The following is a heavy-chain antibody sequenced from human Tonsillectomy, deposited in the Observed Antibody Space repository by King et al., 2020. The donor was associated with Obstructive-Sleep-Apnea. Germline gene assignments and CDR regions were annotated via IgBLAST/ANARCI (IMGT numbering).Heavy chain of an antibody. D-gene: IGHD2-15*01. J-gene: IGHJ5*02. V-gene: IGHV4-39*07. CDR1: GGSISSSSYY. CDR3: ARNTHWFDP. CDR2: IYYSGST. Sequence: QLQESGPGLVKPSETLSLTCTVSGGSISSSSYYWGWIRQPPGKGLEWIGGIYYSGSTYYNPSLKRRVTISVDTAKNQFSLKLSSVTAADTAGYYFARNTHWFDPWGQGTLVTVSS.